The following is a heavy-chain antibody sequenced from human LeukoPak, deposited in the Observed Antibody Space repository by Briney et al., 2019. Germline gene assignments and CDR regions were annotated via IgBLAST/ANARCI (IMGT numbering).Heavy chain of an antibody. Sequence: VASVKVSCKASGGTFSSYAIGWVRQAPGQGLEWMGRIIPIFGTANYAQKFQGRVTITTDESTSTAYMELSSLRSEDTAVYYCAWTRSSSWQNWFDPWGQGTLVTVSS. CDR1: GGTFSSYA. J-gene: IGHJ5*02. CDR3: AWTRSSSWQNWFDP. V-gene: IGHV1-69*05. D-gene: IGHD6-13*01. CDR2: IIPIFGTA.